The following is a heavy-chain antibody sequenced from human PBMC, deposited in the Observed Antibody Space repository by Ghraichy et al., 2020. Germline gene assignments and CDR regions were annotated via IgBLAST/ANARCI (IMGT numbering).Heavy chain of an antibody. J-gene: IGHJ4*02. D-gene: IGHD2-15*01. Sequence: GGSLRLSCAASGLIFSSYAMTWVRQALGKGLEWVSAIAGSGGNTYYADFAEGRFTISRDNSRNTLYLQMNSLRAEDTAVYYCAKEDAVSAVPDYWGQGTLVTVSS. V-gene: IGHV3-23*01. CDR2: IAGSGGNT. CDR3: AKEDAVSAVPDY. CDR1: GLIFSSYA.